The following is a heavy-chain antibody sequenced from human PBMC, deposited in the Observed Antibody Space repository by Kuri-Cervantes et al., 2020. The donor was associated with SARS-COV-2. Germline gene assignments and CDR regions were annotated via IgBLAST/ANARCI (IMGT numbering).Heavy chain of an antibody. V-gene: IGHV3-23*01. CDR3: AKGFGIQAPGTGSFDY. CDR2: ISGSGVHT. J-gene: IGHJ4*02. CDR1: GFTFSNYA. Sequence: GESLKISCAASGFTFSNYAMSWVRQAPGRGLEWVSVISGSGVHTYYVDSVKGRFTISRDQSRNTPHLQMNSLRPEDTAIYYCAKGFGIQAPGTGSFDYWGQGTLVTVSS. D-gene: IGHD6-13*01.